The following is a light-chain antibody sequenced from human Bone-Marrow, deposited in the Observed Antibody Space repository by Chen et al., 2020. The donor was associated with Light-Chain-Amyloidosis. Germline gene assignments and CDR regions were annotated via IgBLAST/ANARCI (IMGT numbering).Light chain of an antibody. CDR3: QVWDRSSDRPV. V-gene: IGLV3-21*02. J-gene: IGLJ3*02. Sequence: SYVLTQPSSVSVASGQTATIACGGNNIGSTSVHWYQQKPGQAPLLVVYDDSDRPSGIPERLSGSNSVNTATLTISRVEAGDEADYYCQVWDRSSDRPVFGGGTKLTVL. CDR1: NIGSTS. CDR2: DDS.